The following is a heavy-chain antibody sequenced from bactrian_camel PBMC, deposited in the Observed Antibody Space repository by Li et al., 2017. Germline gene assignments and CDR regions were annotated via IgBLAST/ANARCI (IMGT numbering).Heavy chain of an antibody. D-gene: IGHD2*01. J-gene: IGHJ4*01. V-gene: IGHV3S1*01. CDR3: AKVRAGGVDDY. CDR2: IESDGTT. CDR1: GYTGSRYC. Sequence: HVQLVESGGGSVQAGGSLTLTCAASGYTGSRYCMGWFRQAPGKEREGVAAIESDGTTNYVDSVKGRFTISQDNAKNTLYLQMNSLKADDTAVYYCAKVRAGGVDDYWGPGTQVTVS.